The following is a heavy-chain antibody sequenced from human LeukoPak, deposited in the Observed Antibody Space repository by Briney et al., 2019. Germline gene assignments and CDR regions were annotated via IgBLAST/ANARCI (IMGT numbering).Heavy chain of an antibody. Sequence: PSETLSLTCTVSGGSISSGDYYWNWIRQPPGQGLEWIGYIYYSGSTNYNPSLKSRVTISVDTPKNQFSLKLSSVTAADTAVYYCARVGYYDTSGYYPEYFQHWGQGTLVTVSS. CDR1: GGSISSGDYY. J-gene: IGHJ1*01. CDR2: IYYSGST. CDR3: ARVGYYDTSGYYPEYFQH. V-gene: IGHV4-61*08. D-gene: IGHD3-22*01.